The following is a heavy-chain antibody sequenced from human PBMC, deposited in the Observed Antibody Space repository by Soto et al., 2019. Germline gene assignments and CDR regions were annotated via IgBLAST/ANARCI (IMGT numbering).Heavy chain of an antibody. Sequence: XVSRPSAWALGGFRLSGFSMSWVRQAPEGGMEWVSSISGGDDDRYYAASGNGRFSISRHNSRKTRCLQINNLRAEDTAVCYYAKVDPASASTIDASFDGWGQGPTVIVSS. V-gene: IGHV3-23*01. CDR2: ISGGDDDR. D-gene: IGHD5-12*01. CDR1: GFRLSGFS. CDR3: AKVDPASASTIDASFDG. J-gene: IGHJ6*02.